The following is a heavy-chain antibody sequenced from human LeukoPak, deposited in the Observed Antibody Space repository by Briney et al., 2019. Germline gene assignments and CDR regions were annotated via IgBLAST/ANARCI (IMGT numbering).Heavy chain of an antibody. CDR3: ALEGIAAAGNQTIDY. CDR2: IYYSGST. Sequence: PSQTLSLTCTVSGGSISSGGYYWSWIRQHPGKGLEWIGYIYYSGSTYYNPSLKSRVTISVDTSKNQFSLKLSSVTAADTAVYYCALEGIAAAGNQTIDYWGQGTLVTVSS. CDR1: GGSISSGGYY. J-gene: IGHJ4*02. V-gene: IGHV4-31*03. D-gene: IGHD6-13*01.